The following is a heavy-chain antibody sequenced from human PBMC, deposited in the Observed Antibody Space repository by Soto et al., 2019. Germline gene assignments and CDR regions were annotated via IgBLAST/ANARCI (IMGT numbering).Heavy chain of an antibody. CDR2: FIPIFGTA. CDR1: GGTFSNYV. V-gene: IGHV1-69*01. D-gene: IGHD2-21*01. Sequence: QVQLVQSGAEVKKPASSVKVSCKTSGGTFSNYVISWVRQAPGQGLEWMGGFIPIFGTANYAQKFQGRITITADESSSTAYMELSSLRSEDTAVYYCARHCDHGLSHYYGMDVWGQGTTVIVSS. J-gene: IGHJ6*02. CDR3: ARHCDHGLSHYYGMDV.